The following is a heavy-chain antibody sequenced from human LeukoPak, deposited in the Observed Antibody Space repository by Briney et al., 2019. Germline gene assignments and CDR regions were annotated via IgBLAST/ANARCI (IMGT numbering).Heavy chain of an antibody. J-gene: IGHJ4*02. CDR2: IYYSGST. Sequence: SETLSLTCTVSGGSISSYYWSWIRQPPGKGLEWIGYIYYSGSTNYNPSLKSRVTISVDTSKNQFSLKLSSVTAADTAVYYCAGTWFGEPFDYWGQGTLVTVSS. CDR3: AGTWFGEPFDY. CDR1: GGSISSYY. D-gene: IGHD3-10*01. V-gene: IGHV4-59*08.